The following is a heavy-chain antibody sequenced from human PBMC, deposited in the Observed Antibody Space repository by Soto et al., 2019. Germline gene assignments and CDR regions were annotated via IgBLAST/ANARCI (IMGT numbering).Heavy chain of an antibody. CDR2: IKQDGSEK. CDR1: GFTFSSYW. V-gene: IGHV3-7*01. D-gene: IGHD3-22*01. Sequence: PGGSLRLSCAASGFTFSSYWMSWVRQAPGKGLEWVANIKQDGSEKYYVDSVKGRFTISRDNAKNSLYLQMNSLRAEDTAVYYCARDIRRGYYYDSSNYFDYWGQGTLVTVSS. CDR3: ARDIRRGYYYDSSNYFDY. J-gene: IGHJ4*02.